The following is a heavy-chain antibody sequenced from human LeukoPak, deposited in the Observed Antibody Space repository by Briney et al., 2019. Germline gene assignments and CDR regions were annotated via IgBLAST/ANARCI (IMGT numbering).Heavy chain of an antibody. CDR2: INPDGSEK. V-gene: IGHV3-7*01. J-gene: IGHJ5*02. CDR1: GFSFSSNW. CDR3: WWKQVSIWFDP. D-gene: IGHD5-18*01. Sequence: GGSLRLSCAASGFSFSSNWMTWVRQAPGKGLEWVGNINPDGSEKFYVDSVRGRLTISRDNAKSSLYLQMSSLYYCASARSTTWWKQVSIWFDPWGQGTLVTVSS.